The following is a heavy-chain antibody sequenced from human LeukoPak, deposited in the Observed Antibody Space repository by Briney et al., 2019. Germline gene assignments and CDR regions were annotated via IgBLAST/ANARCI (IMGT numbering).Heavy chain of an antibody. Sequence: SVKVSCKASGYTFTSYYMHWVRQAPGQGLEWMGRIIPILGIANYAQKFQGRVTITADKSTSTAYMELSSLRSEDTAVYYCARSFRLEGYYFDYWGQGTLVTVSS. J-gene: IGHJ4*02. V-gene: IGHV1-69*02. CDR3: ARSFRLEGYYFDY. D-gene: IGHD5-12*01. CDR1: GYTFTSYY. CDR2: IIPILGIA.